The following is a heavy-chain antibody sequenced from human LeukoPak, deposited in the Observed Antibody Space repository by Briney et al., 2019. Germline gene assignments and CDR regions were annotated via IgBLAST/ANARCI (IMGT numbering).Heavy chain of an antibody. J-gene: IGHJ4*02. D-gene: IGHD3-22*01. CDR1: GYTFTGYY. V-gene: IGHV1-69*06. CDR2: IIPIFGTA. CDR3: ARGDLNYYDSSGYYFMPFDY. Sequence: SVKVSCKASGYTFTGYYMHWVRQAPGQGLEWMGGIIPIFGTANYAQKFQGRVTITADKSTSTAYMELSSLRSEDTAVYYCARGDLNYYDSSGYYFMPFDYWGQGTLVTVSS.